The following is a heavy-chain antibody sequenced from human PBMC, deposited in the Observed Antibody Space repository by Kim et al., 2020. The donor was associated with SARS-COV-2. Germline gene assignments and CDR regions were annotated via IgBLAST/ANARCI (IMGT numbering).Heavy chain of an antibody. Sequence: SETLSLTCAVYGGSFSGYYWSWIRQPPGKGLEWIGEINHSGSTNYNPSLKSRVTISVDTSKNQFSLKLSSVTAADTAVYYCARDRSSSWHKGYFDLWGRGTLVTVSS. D-gene: IGHD6-13*01. J-gene: IGHJ2*01. CDR3: ARDRSSSWHKGYFDL. CDR2: INHSGST. V-gene: IGHV4-34*01. CDR1: GGSFSGYY.